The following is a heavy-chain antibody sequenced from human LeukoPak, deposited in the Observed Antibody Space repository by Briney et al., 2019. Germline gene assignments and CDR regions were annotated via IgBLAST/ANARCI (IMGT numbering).Heavy chain of an antibody. CDR1: GFTFSSYW. J-gene: IGHJ4*02. CDR2: IASDGSST. CDR3: ARGRPHGNDY. D-gene: IGHD4-23*01. V-gene: IGHV3-74*01. Sequence: GGSLRLSCAASGFTFSSYWMNWVRQAPGKGLVWVSRIASDGSSTTYADSVKGRFSISRDNAKNTLYLQMNNLRVEDTAVYYCARGRPHGNDYWGQGTLVTVSS.